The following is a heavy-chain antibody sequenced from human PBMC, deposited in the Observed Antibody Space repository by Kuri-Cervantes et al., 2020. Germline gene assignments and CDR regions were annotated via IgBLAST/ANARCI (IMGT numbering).Heavy chain of an antibody. D-gene: IGHD6-19*01. Sequence: ASVKVSCKASGYTFTSYGISWVRQAPGQGLEWMGWISAYNGNTNYAQKLQGRVTMTTDTSTSTAYMELRSLRSEDTAVYYCAGGDIAVAGYYYYMDVWGKGTTVTVSS. CDR3: AGGDIAVAGYYYYMDV. CDR1: GYTFTSYG. J-gene: IGHJ6*03. V-gene: IGHV1-18*04. CDR2: ISAYNGNT.